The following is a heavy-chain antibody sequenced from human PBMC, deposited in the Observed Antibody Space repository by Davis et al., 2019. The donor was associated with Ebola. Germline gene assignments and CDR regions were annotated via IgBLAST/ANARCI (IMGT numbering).Heavy chain of an antibody. CDR2: IYYSGST. CDR1: GGSISSYY. CDR3: ARAHNWFDP. Sequence: PSETLSLTCTVSGGSISSYYWSWFRQPPGKGLEWIGYIYYSGSTNYNPSLKSRVTISVDTSKNQFSLKLSSVTAADTAVYYCARAHNWFDPWGQGTLVTVSS. V-gene: IGHV4-59*01. J-gene: IGHJ5*02.